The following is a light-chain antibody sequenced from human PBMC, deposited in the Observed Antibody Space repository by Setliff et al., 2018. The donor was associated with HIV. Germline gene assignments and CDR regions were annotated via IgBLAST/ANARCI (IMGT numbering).Light chain of an antibody. Sequence: QSVLTQPPSASGTPGQRVTISCSGSSSNIGSNIVNWYQHLPGTAPKLLIYRNNQRPSGVPDRFSGSKSGTSASLAISGLQSEDEADYYCSSYSINNLYVFATGTKVTVL. CDR2: RNN. CDR3: SSYSINNLYV. CDR1: SSNIGSNI. V-gene: IGLV1-44*01. J-gene: IGLJ1*01.